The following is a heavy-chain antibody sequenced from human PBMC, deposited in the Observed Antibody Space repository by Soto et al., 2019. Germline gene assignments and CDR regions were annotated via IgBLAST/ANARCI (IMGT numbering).Heavy chain of an antibody. V-gene: IGHV1-2*02. Sequence: ASVKVSCKTSGYIFTDYYMHWVRQAPGQGLEWVGWINPNSGGTNYAQKFQGRVTMTTDTSISIAYLDLANLTFDDTAVYYCASEKTKFDYWGQGTLVTVSS. CDR2: INPNSGGT. CDR3: ASEKTKFDY. CDR1: GYIFTDYY. J-gene: IGHJ4*02.